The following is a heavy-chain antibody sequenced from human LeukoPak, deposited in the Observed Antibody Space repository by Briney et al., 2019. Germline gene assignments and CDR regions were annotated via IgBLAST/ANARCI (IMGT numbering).Heavy chain of an antibody. CDR3: AGDRATSYFDY. D-gene: IGHD1-26*01. CDR2: IWYDGSNK. V-gene: IGHV3-33*01. J-gene: IGHJ4*02. Sequence: PGTSLRLSCAASGFTFRSHGMHWVRQAPGKGLEWVAFIWYDGSNKYYTDSVKGRFTISRDNSKNTLYLQMNSLRAEDTAVYYCAGDRATSYFDYWAREPWSPSPQ. CDR1: GFTFRSHG.